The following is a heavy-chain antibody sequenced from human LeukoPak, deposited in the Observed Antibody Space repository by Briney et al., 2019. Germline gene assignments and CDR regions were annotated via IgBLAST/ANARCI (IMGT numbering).Heavy chain of an antibody. CDR2: ISAYNGNT. Sequence: ASVKVSCKASGYTSTSYGISWVRQAPGQGLEWMGWISAYNGNTNYAQKFQGRVTMTTDTSTTTAYMELRSLRSEDTAVYYCARESGSGYSYWGQGTLVTVSS. V-gene: IGHV1-18*01. CDR3: ARESGSGYSY. CDR1: GYTSTSYG. D-gene: IGHD5-12*01. J-gene: IGHJ4*02.